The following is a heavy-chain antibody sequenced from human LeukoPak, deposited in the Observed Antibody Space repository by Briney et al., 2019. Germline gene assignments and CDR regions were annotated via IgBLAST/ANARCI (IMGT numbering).Heavy chain of an antibody. Sequence: SETLSLTCTVSGGSISSYYWSWIRQPPGKGLEWIGEINHSGSTNYNPSLKSRVTISVDTSKNQFSLKLSSVTAADTAVYYCAREQNSMVRGRNMDVWGKGTTVTVSS. CDR2: INHSGST. J-gene: IGHJ6*03. CDR1: GGSISSYY. V-gene: IGHV4-34*01. D-gene: IGHD3-10*01. CDR3: AREQNSMVRGRNMDV.